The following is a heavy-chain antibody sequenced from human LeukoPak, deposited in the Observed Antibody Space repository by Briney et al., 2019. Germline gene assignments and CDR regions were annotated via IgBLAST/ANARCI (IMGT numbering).Heavy chain of an antibody. J-gene: IGHJ4*02. CDR3: ARDMYYGDYEIDY. V-gene: IGHV3-48*02. CDR1: GVTLKSLS. D-gene: IGHD4-17*01. Sequence: GGSLRLSCADYGVTLKSLSMDWVRNAPEKRLEWVSYITSSSSTIYYADSVKGRFTISRDNAKNSLFLQMNSLRDEDTAVYYCARDMYYGDYEIDYWGQGTLVTVSS. CDR2: ITSSSSTI.